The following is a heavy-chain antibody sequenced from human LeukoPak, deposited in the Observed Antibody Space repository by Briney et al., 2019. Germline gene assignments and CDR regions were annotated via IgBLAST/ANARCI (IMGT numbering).Heavy chain of an antibody. V-gene: IGHV3-33*01. CDR3: ASLDDGDPIG. CDR2: IWYDGSNK. Sequence: GGSLRLSCAASGSTFSSYGMHWVRQAPGKGLEWVAVIWYDGSNKYYADSVKGRFTISRDNSKNTLYLQMNSLRAEDTAVYYCASLDDGDPIGWGQGTLVTVSS. CDR1: GSTFSSYG. J-gene: IGHJ4*02. D-gene: IGHD4-17*01.